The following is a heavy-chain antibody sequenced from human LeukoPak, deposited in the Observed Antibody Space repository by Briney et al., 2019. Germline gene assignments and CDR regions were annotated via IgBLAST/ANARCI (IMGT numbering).Heavy chain of an antibody. D-gene: IGHD4-17*01. CDR2: IYYSGST. Sequence: SETLSLTCTVSGGSISSYYWSWIRQPPGKGLEWIGYIYYSGSTNYNPSLKSRVTISVDTSKNQFSLKLSSVTAADTAMYYCASGGDYAGFDPWGQGTLVTVSS. CDR3: ASGGDYAGFDP. V-gene: IGHV4-59*01. CDR1: GGSISSYY. J-gene: IGHJ5*02.